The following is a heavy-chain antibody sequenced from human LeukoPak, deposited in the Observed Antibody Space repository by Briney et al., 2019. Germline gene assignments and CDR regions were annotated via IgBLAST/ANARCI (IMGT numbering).Heavy chain of an antibody. CDR2: IYYSGST. J-gene: IGHJ3*02. Sequence: SETLFLTCTVSGGSISSYYWSWIRQPPGKGLEWIGYIYYSGSTNYNPSLKSRVTISVDTSKNQFSLKLSSVTAADTAVYYCARDRDYYDSSGYRGHAFDIWGQGTMVTVSS. V-gene: IGHV4-59*01. CDR1: GGSISSYY. D-gene: IGHD3-22*01. CDR3: ARDRDYYDSSGYRGHAFDI.